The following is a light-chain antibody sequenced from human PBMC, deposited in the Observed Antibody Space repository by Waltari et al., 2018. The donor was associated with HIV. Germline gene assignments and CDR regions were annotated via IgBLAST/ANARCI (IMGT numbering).Light chain of an antibody. CDR2: GTT. J-gene: IGLJ1*01. CDR3: QSYDSGLSAYV. V-gene: IGLV1-40*01. Sequence: QSVLTQPPSVSGAPGQRVTISCTGSSSNIGEGYDVHWFQQLPGTAPKLLIYGTTSRPAGFPVRFSGSRSGTSASLAITGLQAEDEADYYCQSYDSGLSAYVFGTGTKVTVL. CDR1: SSNIGEGYD.